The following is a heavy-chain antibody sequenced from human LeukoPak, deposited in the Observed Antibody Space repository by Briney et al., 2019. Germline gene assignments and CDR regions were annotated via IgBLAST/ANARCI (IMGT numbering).Heavy chain of an antibody. V-gene: IGHV3-48*03. CDR3: ALLAVASDFDY. J-gene: IGHJ4*02. CDR1: GFPFNIYE. Sequence: PGGSLRLSCAVSGFPFNIYEMNWVRQAPGKGLEWVSNIGSSGTIRYYADSVKGRFSISRDNAKNSLYLQMNSLRVEDTGVYYCALLAVASDFDYWGQGALVTVSS. CDR2: IGSSGTIR. D-gene: IGHD6-19*01.